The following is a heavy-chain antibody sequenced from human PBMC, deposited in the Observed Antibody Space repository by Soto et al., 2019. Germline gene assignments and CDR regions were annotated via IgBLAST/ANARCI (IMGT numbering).Heavy chain of an antibody. CDR1: GGSISSGDYY. D-gene: IGHD4-17*01. V-gene: IGHV4-30-4*01. J-gene: IGHJ4*02. Sequence: SETLSLTCTVSGGSISSGDYYWSWIRQPPGKGLEWIGYIYYSGSTYYNPSLKSRVTISVDTSKNQFSLKLSSVTAADTAVYYCARDLDDYGDYGEFDYWGQGTLVTVSS. CDR3: ARDLDDYGDYGEFDY. CDR2: IYYSGST.